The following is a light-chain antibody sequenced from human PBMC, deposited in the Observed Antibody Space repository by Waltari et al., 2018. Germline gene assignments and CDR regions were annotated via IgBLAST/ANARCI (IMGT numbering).Light chain of an antibody. CDR2: EVT. CDR1: NSDVGAYDY. J-gene: IGLJ2*01. CDR3: CSCSYTPTTTVI. Sequence: QSALTQPASVSGSPGQSITISCTGTNSDVGAYDYVSWYQHHPGKAPKLIIYEVTNPPSGVSNRFSGSKSDNTASLTISGLQAEDEAEYYCCSCSYTPTTTVIFGGGTKLTVL. V-gene: IGLV2-14*01.